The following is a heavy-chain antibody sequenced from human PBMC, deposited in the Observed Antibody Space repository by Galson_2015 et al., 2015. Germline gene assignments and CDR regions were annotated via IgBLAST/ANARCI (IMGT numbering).Heavy chain of an antibody. D-gene: IGHD2-21*02. CDR2: IRSKANSYAT. J-gene: IGHJ5*02. CDR3: TRSWDCGGDCHTGGNDP. CDR1: GFTFSGSA. Sequence: SLRLSCAASGFTFSGSAMHWVRQASGKGLEWVGRIRSKANSYATAYAASVKGRFTISRDDSKNTAYLQMNSLKTEDTAVYYCTRSWDCGGDCHTGGNDPWGQGTLVTVSS. V-gene: IGHV3-73*01.